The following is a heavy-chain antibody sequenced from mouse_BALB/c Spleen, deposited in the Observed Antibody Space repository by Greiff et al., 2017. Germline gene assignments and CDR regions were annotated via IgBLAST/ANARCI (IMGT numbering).Heavy chain of an antibody. CDR3: ARPITTVVDAMDY. J-gene: IGHJ4*01. Sequence: EVQGVESGGGLVQPGGSLKLSCAASGFTFSSYTMSWVRQTPEKRLEWVAYISNGGGSTYYPDTVKGRFTISRDNAKNTLYLQMSSLKSEDTAMYYCARPITTVVDAMDYWGQGTSVTVSS. CDR1: GFTFSSYT. CDR2: ISNGGGST. D-gene: IGHD1-1*01. V-gene: IGHV5-12-2*01.